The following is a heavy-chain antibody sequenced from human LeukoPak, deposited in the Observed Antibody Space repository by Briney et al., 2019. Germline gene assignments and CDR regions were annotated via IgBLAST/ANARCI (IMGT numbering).Heavy chain of an antibody. D-gene: IGHD1-26*01. CDR1: GLTFSSSG. CDR3: AKGVYGGSSGGFYFDY. V-gene: IGHV3-30*02. J-gene: IGHJ4*02. CDR2: IRYDETNK. Sequence: GGSLRLSCAASGLTFSSSGMHWVRQAPGKRLEWVAFIRYDETNKHYADSVKGRFTISRDNSKNTLYLQMNSLRSEDTAVYYCAKGVYGGSSGGFYFDYWGQGALVTVSS.